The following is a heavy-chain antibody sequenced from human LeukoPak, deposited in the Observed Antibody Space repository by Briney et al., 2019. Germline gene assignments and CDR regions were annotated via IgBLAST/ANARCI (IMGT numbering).Heavy chain of an antibody. CDR3: ARVGSGSYYGYYYYYMDV. V-gene: IGHV4-59*01. CDR2: IYYSGST. Sequence: PSETLSLTCTVSGGSISSYYWNWIRQPPGKGLEWIGYIYYSGSTNYNPSLKSRVTISVDTSKNQFSLKLSSVTAADTAVYYCARVGSGSYYGYYYYYMDVWGKGTTVTVSS. D-gene: IGHD1-26*01. J-gene: IGHJ6*03. CDR1: GGSISSYY.